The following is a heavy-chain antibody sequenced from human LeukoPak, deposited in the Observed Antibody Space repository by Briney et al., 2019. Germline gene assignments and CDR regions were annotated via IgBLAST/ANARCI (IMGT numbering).Heavy chain of an antibody. V-gene: IGHV4-59*01. Sequence: PSETLSLTCAVYGGSFSGYYWSWIRQPPGKGLEWIGYIYYSGSTNYNPSLKSRVTISVDTSKNQFSLKLSSVTAADTAVYYCAKGGNSRGAFDIWGQGTMVTVSS. CDR1: GGSFSGYY. CDR3: AKGGNSRGAFDI. J-gene: IGHJ3*02. CDR2: IYYSGST. D-gene: IGHD4-23*01.